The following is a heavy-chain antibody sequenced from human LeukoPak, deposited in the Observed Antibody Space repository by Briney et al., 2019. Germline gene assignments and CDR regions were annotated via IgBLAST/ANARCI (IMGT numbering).Heavy chain of an antibody. V-gene: IGHV4-31*03. CDR1: GGSISTGGYY. Sequence: SQTLSLTCTVSGGSISTGGYYWSWIRQHPGKGLEWIGYIYYSGSTYYNPSLKSRVTISVDTSKNQCSLKLSSVTAADTAVYYCARGIEVVPAAIIWFDPWGQGTLVTVSS. J-gene: IGHJ5*02. CDR3: ARGIEVVPAAIIWFDP. D-gene: IGHD2-2*02. CDR2: IYYSGST.